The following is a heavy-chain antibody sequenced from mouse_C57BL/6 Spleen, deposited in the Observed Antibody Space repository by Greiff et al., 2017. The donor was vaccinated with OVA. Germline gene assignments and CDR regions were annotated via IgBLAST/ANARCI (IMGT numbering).Heavy chain of an antibody. CDR3: ARIGELGRGDY. CDR1: GYAFSSYW. J-gene: IGHJ2*01. V-gene: IGHV1-80*01. CDR2: IYPGDGDT. D-gene: IGHD4-1*01. Sequence: QVQLKHSGAELVKPGASVKISCKASGYAFSSYWMNWVKQRPGKGLEWIGQIYPGDGDTNYNGKFKGKATLTADKSSSTAYMQLSSLTSEDSAVYFCARIGELGRGDYWGQGTTLTVSS.